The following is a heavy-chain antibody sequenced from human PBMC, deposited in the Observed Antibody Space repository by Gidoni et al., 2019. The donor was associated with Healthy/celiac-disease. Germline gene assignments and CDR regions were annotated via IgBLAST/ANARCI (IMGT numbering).Heavy chain of an antibody. CDR3: ARGAYYYDSSALLIFDI. J-gene: IGHJ3*02. D-gene: IGHD3-22*01. V-gene: IGHV4-30-4*01. CDR1: GGSISSGDYY. Sequence: QVQLQESGPGLVKPSQTLSLTCTVSGGSISSGDYYWSWIRQPPGKGLEWIGYIYYSGSTYYNPSLKSRVTISVDTSKNQFSLKLSSVTAADTAVYYCARGAYYYDSSALLIFDIWGQGTMVTVSS. CDR2: IYYSGST.